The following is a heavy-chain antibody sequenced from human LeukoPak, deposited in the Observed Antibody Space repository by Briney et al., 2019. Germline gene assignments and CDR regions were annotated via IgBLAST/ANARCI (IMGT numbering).Heavy chain of an antibody. J-gene: IGHJ4*02. V-gene: IGHV1-3*01. CDR3: ARGIAAAPKTFDY. CDR2: INAGNGNT. CDR1: GYTFTSYA. D-gene: IGHD6-13*01. Sequence: GASVKVSCKASGYTFTSYAMHWVRQAPGQRLEWMGWINAGNGNTKYSQKFQGRVTITRDTSASTAYMELSSLRSEDTAVYYCARGIAAAPKTFDYWGQGTLVTVSS.